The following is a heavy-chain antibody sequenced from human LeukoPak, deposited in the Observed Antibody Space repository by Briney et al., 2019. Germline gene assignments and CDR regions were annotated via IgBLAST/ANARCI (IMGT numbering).Heavy chain of an antibody. V-gene: IGHV1-18*01. CDR2: ISAYNGNT. CDR1: GYTFTSYG. J-gene: IGHJ4*02. CDR3: AGVADGSGSYPGD. D-gene: IGHD3-10*01. Sequence: PRASVKVSCKASGYTFTSYGISWVRQAPGQGLEWMGWISAYNGNTNYAQKLRGRVTMTTDTSTSTAYMELRSLRSDDTAVYYCAGVADGSGSYPGDWGQGTLVTVSS.